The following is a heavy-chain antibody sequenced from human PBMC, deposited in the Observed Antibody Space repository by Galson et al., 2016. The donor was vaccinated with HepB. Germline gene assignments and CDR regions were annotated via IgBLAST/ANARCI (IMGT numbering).Heavy chain of an antibody. D-gene: IGHD6-19*01. CDR2: ISYDGSNK. CDR3: ARDEVEYSSGYPFDY. V-gene: IGHV3-30-3*01. CDR1: GFTFSSHA. Sequence: SLRLSCAASGFTFSSHAIHWVRQSPGKGLEWVAVISYDGSNKYYADSVQGRFTISRDNSKNTLYLQMNSLRAEDTAVDYCARDEVEYSSGYPFDYWGQGTLVTVSS. J-gene: IGHJ4*02.